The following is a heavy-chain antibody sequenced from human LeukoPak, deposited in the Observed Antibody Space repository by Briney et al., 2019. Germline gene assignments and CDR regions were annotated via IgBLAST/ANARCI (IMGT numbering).Heavy chain of an antibody. CDR2: ISAYNGNT. CDR3: AIVVPAAPFDP. D-gene: IGHD2-2*01. J-gene: IGHJ5*02. CDR1: GYTFTSYG. Sequence: ASVTVSCTASGYTFTSYGISWVRQAPGQGLEWMGWISAYNGNTNYAQKLQGRVTMTTDTSTSTAYMELRSPRSDDTAVYYCAIVVPAAPFDPWGQGTLVTVSS. V-gene: IGHV1-18*01.